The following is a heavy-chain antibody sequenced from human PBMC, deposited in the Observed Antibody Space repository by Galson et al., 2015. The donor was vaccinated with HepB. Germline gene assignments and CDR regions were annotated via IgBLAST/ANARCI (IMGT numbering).Heavy chain of an antibody. J-gene: IGHJ5*02. D-gene: IGHD1-26*01. V-gene: IGHV3-48*01. CDR1: GFTFSSYS. Sequence: SLRLSCAASGFTFSSYSMNWVRQAPGKGLEWVSYISSSSSTIYYADSVKGRFTFSRDNAKNSLYLQMNSLRAEDTAVYYCARASGSYHRLGRAGWFDPWGQGTLVTVSS. CDR2: ISSSSSTI. CDR3: ARASGSYHRLGRAGWFDP.